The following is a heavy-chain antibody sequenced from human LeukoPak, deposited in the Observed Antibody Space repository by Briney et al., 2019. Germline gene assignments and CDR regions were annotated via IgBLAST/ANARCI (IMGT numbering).Heavy chain of an antibody. CDR2: IHYSGST. CDR1: GGSMSTYF. Sequence: SETLSLTCTVSGGSMSTYFWSWIRQPPGQGLEWIGYIHYSGSTNYNPSLESRVTISVDTSKNQFTLKLTSVTAADTAVYFCAREDGGNFDYWGQGTLVTVSS. V-gene: IGHV4-59*01. J-gene: IGHJ4*02. D-gene: IGHD3-10*01. CDR3: AREDGGNFDY.